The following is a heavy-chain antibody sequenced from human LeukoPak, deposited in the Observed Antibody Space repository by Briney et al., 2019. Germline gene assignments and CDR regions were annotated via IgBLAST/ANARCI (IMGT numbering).Heavy chain of an antibody. CDR2: INPNSGGT. J-gene: IGHJ4*02. Sequence: GASVKVSCKASGYTFTGYYMHWVRQAPGQGLEWMGWINPNSGGTNYAQKFQGRVTMTRDTSISTAYMELSRLRSDDTAVYYCAREMVRGVISLKLLIYWGQGTLVTVSS. CDR3: AREMVRGVISLKLLIY. CDR1: GYTFTGYY. V-gene: IGHV1-2*02. D-gene: IGHD3-10*01.